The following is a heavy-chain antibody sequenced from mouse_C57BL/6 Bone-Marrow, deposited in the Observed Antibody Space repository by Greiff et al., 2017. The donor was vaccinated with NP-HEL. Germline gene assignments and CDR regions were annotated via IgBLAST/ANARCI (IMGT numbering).Heavy chain of an antibody. D-gene: IGHD4-1*01. Sequence: VKLQESGPELVKPGASVKISCKASGYAFSSSWMNWVKQRPGKGLEWIGRIYPGDGDTNYNGKFKGKATLTADKSSSTAYMQLSSLTSEDSAVYFCARNWDAYYAMDYWGQGTSVTVSS. CDR3: ARNWDAYYAMDY. V-gene: IGHV1-82*01. CDR2: IYPGDGDT. J-gene: IGHJ4*01. CDR1: GYAFSSSW.